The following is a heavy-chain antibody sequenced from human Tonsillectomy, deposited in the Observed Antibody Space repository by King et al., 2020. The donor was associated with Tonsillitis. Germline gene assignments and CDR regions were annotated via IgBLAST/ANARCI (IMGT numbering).Heavy chain of an antibody. CDR2: IRYDGSNQ. D-gene: IGHD3-16*01. CDR3: AIDFRGRVKDS. J-gene: IGHJ5*01. Sequence: VQLVESGGGVVQPGGSLRLSCAASGFTFSSYGMHWVRQAPGKGLEWVTFIRYDGSNQWYADSVKGRFTISRDISKNTLYLQMNSLRVEDTAVYFCAIDFRGRVKDSWGQEPWSPSPQ. V-gene: IGHV3-30*02. CDR1: GFTFSSYG.